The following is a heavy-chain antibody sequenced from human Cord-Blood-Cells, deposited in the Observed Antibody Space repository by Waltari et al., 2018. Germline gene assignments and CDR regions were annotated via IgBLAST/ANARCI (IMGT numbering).Heavy chain of an antibody. CDR2: FEHEECET. CDR3: ATDQIAARPGYYYYYYMDV. CDR1: GYTLTELS. D-gene: IGHD6-6*01. J-gene: IGHJ6*03. Sequence: QVQLVQSGAEVKKPGAPGKVSCKVYGYTLTELSMHWVRQAPGKGIEWMGGFEHEECETIYAQKFQGRVTMTEDTATDTAYMELSSLRSEDTAVYYCATDQIAARPGYYYYYYMDVWGKGTTVTVSS. V-gene: IGHV1-24*01.